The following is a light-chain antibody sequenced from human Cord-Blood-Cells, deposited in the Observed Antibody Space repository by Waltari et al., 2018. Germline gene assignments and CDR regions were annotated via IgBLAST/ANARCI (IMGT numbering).Light chain of an antibody. CDR2: LGS. CDR1: HSLLHSNGYNY. CDR3: MQALQTPPWT. J-gene: IGKJ1*01. Sequence: DIVMPEFPPSLPDTPVERASISGRSRHSLLHSNGYNYLDWYLQKPGQSPQLLIYLGSNRASGVPDRFSGSGSGTDFTLKISRVEAEDVGVYYCMQALQTPPWTFGQGTKVEIK. V-gene: IGKV2-28*01.